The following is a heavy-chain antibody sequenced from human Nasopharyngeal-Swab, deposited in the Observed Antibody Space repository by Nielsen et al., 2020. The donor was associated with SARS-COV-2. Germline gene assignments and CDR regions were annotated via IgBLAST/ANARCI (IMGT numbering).Heavy chain of an antibody. J-gene: IGHJ6*03. V-gene: IGHV4-61*01. CDR3: ARSLSGYIYGFHMDV. CDR2: VSYSGST. D-gene: IGHD5-18*01. CDR1: GGSVSDDRYY. Sequence: SETLSLTCTVSGGSVSDDRYYWIWIRQPPGKGLEWIAYVSYSGSTNSNPSLKSRVTISVDTSNNQFSLRLTSVTAADTALYYCARSLSGYIYGFHMDVWGKGTTVTVSS.